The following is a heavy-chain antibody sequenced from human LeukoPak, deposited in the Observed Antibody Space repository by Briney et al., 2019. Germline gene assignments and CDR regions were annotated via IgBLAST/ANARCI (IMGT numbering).Heavy chain of an antibody. CDR2: INHSGST. V-gene: IGHV4-34*01. Sequence: SETLSLTCAVYGESFSIYYWSWIRQPPGKGLEWIGEINHSGSTNYNPSLKSRVTISVDTSKNQFSLKLSSVTAADTAVYYCARGYYYVSGSRLDYWGQGTLVTVSS. CDR3: ARGYYYVSGSRLDY. CDR1: GESFSIYY. D-gene: IGHD3-10*01. J-gene: IGHJ4*02.